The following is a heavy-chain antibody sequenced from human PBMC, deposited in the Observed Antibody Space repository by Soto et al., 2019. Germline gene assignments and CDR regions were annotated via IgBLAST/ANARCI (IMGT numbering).Heavy chain of an antibody. CDR1: GGSISSYY. Sequence: PSETLSLTCTVSGGSISSYYWSWIRQPPGKGLEWIGYIYYSGSTNYNPSLKSRVTISVDTSKNQFSLKLSSVTAADTAVYYCARVSLRWYPRNGYYYYFGMDVWGQGTTVTVSS. CDR2: IYYSGST. J-gene: IGHJ6*02. D-gene: IGHD4-17*01. V-gene: IGHV4-59*01. CDR3: ARVSLRWYPRNGYYYYFGMDV.